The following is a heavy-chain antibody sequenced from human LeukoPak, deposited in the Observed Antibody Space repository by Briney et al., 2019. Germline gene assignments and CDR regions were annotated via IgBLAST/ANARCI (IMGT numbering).Heavy chain of an antibody. CDR3: AKRNIPDYGSGSPGAFDI. V-gene: IGHV1-8*01. CDR1: GYTFTSYD. D-gene: IGHD3-10*01. Sequence: ASVKVSCKASGYTFTSYDINWVRQATGQGLEWMGWMNPNSGNTGYAQKFQGRVTMTRNTSISTAYMELSSLRSEDTAVYYCAKRNIPDYGSGSPGAFDIWGQGTMVTVSS. CDR2: MNPNSGNT. J-gene: IGHJ3*02.